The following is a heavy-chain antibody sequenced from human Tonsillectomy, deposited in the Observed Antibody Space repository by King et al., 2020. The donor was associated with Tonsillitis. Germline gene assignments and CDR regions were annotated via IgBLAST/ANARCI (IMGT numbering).Heavy chain of an antibody. V-gene: IGHV3-48*02. CDR2: ISSGSSNII. J-gene: IGHJ5*02. Sequence: VQLVESGGGLVQPGGSLRLSCAASGFTFSSYSMNWVRQAPGKGLEWISYISSGSSNIIYYADSVKGRFTISRDNAKNSLYLQMNSLRDDDTAVYYCARDSLSGGSCLDLWGQGTLVTVSS. D-gene: IGHD2-15*01. CDR1: GFTFSSYS. CDR3: ARDSLSGGSCLDL.